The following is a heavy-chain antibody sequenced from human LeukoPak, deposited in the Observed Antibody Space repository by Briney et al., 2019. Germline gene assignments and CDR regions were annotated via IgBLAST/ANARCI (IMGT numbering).Heavy chain of an antibody. CDR2: IRSDGSNK. D-gene: IGHD6-19*01. J-gene: IGHJ4*02. V-gene: IGHV3-30*02. Sequence: GGSLRLSCAGSGFSFSSYGMHWVRQAPGKGLEWMAFIRSDGSNKYYADSVKGRFTISRDNSKNTLYLQMNSLRAEDTAVYYCARETPDSSGWDWGQGTLVTVSS. CDR1: GFSFSSYG. CDR3: ARETPDSSGWD.